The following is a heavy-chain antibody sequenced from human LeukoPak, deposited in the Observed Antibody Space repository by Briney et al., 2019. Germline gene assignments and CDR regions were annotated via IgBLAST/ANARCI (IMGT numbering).Heavy chain of an antibody. D-gene: IGHD4-23*01. Sequence: ASVKVSCKASGGTFISYAISWVRQAPGQGLEWMGWINPTTGGTSYAQKFQGWVTMTKDTSISTTYMELTSLRSDDTVVYYCARGALVRRSLSYHYYALDVWGQGTTVTVSS. CDR3: ARGALVRRSLSYHYYALDV. V-gene: IGHV1-2*04. J-gene: IGHJ6*02. CDR1: GGTFISYA. CDR2: INPTTGGT.